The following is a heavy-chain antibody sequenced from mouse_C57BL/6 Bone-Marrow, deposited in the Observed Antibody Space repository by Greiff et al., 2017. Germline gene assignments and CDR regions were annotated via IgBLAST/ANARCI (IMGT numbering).Heavy chain of an antibody. V-gene: IGHV1-69*01. CDR1: GYTFTSYW. Sequence: QVQLQQPGAELVMPGASVKLSCKASGYTFTSYWMNWVKQRPGQGLEWIGEIDPSDSYTNYNQKFKGKSTLTVDKSSSTAYMQLSSLTSEDSAVYYCARDGYGSSYAVFDYGGQGTTLTVSA. J-gene: IGHJ2*01. CDR3: ARDGYGSSYAVFDY. D-gene: IGHD1-1*01. CDR2: IDPSDSYT.